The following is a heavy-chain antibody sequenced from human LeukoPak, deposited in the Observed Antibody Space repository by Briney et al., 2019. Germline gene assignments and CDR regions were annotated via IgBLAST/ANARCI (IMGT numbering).Heavy chain of an antibody. CDR3: ARMVGWVAFDI. V-gene: IGHV1-2*02. Sequence: GASVKVSCKASGYTFTGYYMHWVRQAPGQGLEWMGWINPNSGGTNYAQEFQGRVTMTRDTSISTAYMELSRLRSDDTAVYYCARMVGWVAFDIWGQGTMVTVSS. CDR2: INPNSGGT. J-gene: IGHJ3*02. D-gene: IGHD2-15*01. CDR1: GYTFTGYY.